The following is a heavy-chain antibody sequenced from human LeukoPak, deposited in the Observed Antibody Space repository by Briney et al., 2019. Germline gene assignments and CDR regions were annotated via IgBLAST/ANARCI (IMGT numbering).Heavy chain of an antibody. D-gene: IGHD1-26*01. CDR3: AKDHRQVGATNDY. J-gene: IGHJ4*02. CDR2: ISGSGGST. V-gene: IGHV3-23*01. Sequence: GGSLRLSCAASGFTFSSYGMSWVRQAPGKGLEWVSAISGSGGSTYYADSVKGRFTISGDNSKNTLYLQMDSLRAEDTAVYYCAKDHRQVGATNDYWGQGTLVTVSS. CDR1: GFTFSSYG.